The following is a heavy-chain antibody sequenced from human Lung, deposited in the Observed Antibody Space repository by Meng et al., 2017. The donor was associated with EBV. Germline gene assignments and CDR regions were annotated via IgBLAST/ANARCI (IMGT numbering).Heavy chain of an antibody. CDR3: ARGGTSSAPFDY. D-gene: IGHD2-2*01. CDR2: INYSGIP. CDR1: GVSISSYY. J-gene: IGHJ4*02. Sequence: QAQRQEAAPELVKPSETLSLTCTVSGVSISSYYRSWTRQAPGKGLEWIGQINYSGIPNYNPSLKSRVTISVDTSKNQFSLSLNSVTAADTAVYYCARGGTSSAPFDYWGQGTLVTVSS. V-gene: IGHV4-59*12.